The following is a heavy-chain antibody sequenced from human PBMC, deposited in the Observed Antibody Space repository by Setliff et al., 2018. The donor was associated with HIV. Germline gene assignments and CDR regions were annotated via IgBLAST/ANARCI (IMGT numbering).Heavy chain of an antibody. J-gene: IGHJ4*02. D-gene: IGHD3-10*01. CDR3: GKDILPGGLAK. CDR1: GFTFSSYT. Sequence: GGSLRLSCAAAGFTFSSYTMNWVRQAPGKGLEWVSYISSSSSYIYYGDSVKGRFTISRDNAKKSLYLQMNSLRLEDTALYSCGKDILPGGLAKWGQGTLVTVSS. CDR2: ISSSSSYI. V-gene: IGHV3-21*04.